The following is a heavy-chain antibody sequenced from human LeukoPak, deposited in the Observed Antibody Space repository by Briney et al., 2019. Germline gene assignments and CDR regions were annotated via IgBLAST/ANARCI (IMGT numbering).Heavy chain of an antibody. CDR2: VGGRGDGT. V-gene: IGHV3-23*01. CDR1: GITVSSNY. J-gene: IGHJ4*02. CDR3: AKDRAAAGFAGFDY. D-gene: IGHD6-13*01. Sequence: GGSLRLSCVASGITVSSNYMSWVRQAPGKGLEWVSAVGGRGDGTFYADSVKGRFTISRDNSKNTLYLQMDSLRVEDTALYYCAKDRAAAGFAGFDYWGQGTLVTVSS.